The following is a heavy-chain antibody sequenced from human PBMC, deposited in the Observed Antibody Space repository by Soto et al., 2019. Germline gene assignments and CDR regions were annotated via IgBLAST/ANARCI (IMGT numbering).Heavy chain of an antibody. CDR1: GGSFSGYY. CDR2: INHSGST. Sequence: QVQLQQWGAGLLKPSETLSLTCAVYGGSFSGYYWSWIRQPPGKGLEWIGEINHSGSTNYNPSLKSRVTISVDTSKNQFSLKLSSVTAADTAVYYCARGSRSSGGWFDPWGQGTLVTVSS. V-gene: IGHV4-34*01. D-gene: IGHD1-26*01. J-gene: IGHJ5*02. CDR3: ARGSRSSGGWFDP.